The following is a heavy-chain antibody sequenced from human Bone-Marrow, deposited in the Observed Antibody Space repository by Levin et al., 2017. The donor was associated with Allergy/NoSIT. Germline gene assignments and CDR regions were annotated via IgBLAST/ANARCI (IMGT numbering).Heavy chain of an antibody. V-gene: IGHV4-39*01. CDR3: ARHRIPHCSSTSCGTGDWFDP. CDR1: GGSISSSSYY. CDR2: IYYSGST. J-gene: IGHJ5*02. Sequence: SETLSLTCTVSGGSISSSSYYWGWIRQPPGKGLEWIGSIYYSGSTYYNPSLKSRVTISVDTSKNQFSLKLSSVTAADTAVYYCARHRIPHCSSTSCGTGDWFDPWGQGTLVTVSS. D-gene: IGHD2-2*01.